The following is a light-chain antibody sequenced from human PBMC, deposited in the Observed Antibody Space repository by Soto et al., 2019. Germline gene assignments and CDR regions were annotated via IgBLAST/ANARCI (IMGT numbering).Light chain of an antibody. Sequence: EIMMTQSTATLSVSPGERATLSCRASQSVSSNLAWYQQKPGQAPRLLIYGASTRATGIPARLSGSGSGTEFTLTISSLQSEDFAVYYCQQYNNWPPWTFGQGTKVDIK. CDR1: QSVSSN. J-gene: IGKJ1*01. CDR3: QQYNNWPPWT. V-gene: IGKV3-15*01. CDR2: GAS.